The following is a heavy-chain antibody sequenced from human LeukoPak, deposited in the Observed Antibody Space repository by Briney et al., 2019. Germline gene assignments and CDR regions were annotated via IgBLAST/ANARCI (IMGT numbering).Heavy chain of an antibody. CDR1: GFTFSSYW. CDR2: VNGDGNIT. Sequence: GGSLRLSCAASGFTFSSYWMHWARQAPGKGLVWLSRVNGDGNITTYADSVRGRFTISRDNAKNTLYLQMNSLRAEDTAVYYCARRGLVPAFDIWGQGTMVSVTS. V-gene: IGHV3-74*01. J-gene: IGHJ3*02. CDR3: ARRGLVPAFDI. D-gene: IGHD3-10*02.